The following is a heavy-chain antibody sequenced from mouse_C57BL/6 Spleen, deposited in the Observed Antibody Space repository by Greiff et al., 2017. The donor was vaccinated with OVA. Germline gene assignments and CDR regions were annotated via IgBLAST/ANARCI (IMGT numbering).Heavy chain of an antibody. V-gene: IGHV5-17*01. D-gene: IGHD1-1*01. CDR3: ARTARGSSYVGAMDY. CDR1: GFTFSDYG. Sequence: EVKVEESGGGLVKPGGSLKLSCAASGFTFSDYGMHWVRQAPEKGLEWVAYISSGSSTIYYADTVKGRFTISRDNAKNTLFLQMTSLRSEDTAMYYCARTARGSSYVGAMDYWGQGTSVTVSS. CDR2: ISSGSSTI. J-gene: IGHJ4*01.